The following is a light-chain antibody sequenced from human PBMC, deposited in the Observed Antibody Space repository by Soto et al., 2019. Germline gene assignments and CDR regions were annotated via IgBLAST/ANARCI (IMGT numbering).Light chain of an antibody. V-gene: IGLV2-14*01. J-gene: IGLJ3*02. CDR3: SSYTTTSTLV. CDR1: SSDVGGYNY. CDR2: EVS. Sequence: QSVLTQPASVSGSPEQSITISCIGTSSDVGGYNYVSWYQQHPAKAPKLIIYEVSNRPSGVSNRFSGSKSGNTASLTISGLQAEDEADYYCSSYTTTSTLVFGGGTQLTVL.